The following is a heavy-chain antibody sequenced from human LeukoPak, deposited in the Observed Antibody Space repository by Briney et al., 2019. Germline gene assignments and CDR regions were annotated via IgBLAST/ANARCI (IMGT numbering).Heavy chain of an antibody. V-gene: IGHV1-18*01. D-gene: IGHD2-21*02. J-gene: IGHJ4*02. CDR3: AREKLPLFGLLFVPYYFDY. CDR1: GYTFTSHG. CDR2: ISAYNGNT. Sequence: ASVKVSCKASGYTFTSHGISWVRQAPGQGLEWMGWISAYNGNTNYAQKLQGRVTMTTDTSTSTAYMELRSLRSDDTAVYYCAREKLPLFGLLFVPYYFDYWGQGTLVTVSS.